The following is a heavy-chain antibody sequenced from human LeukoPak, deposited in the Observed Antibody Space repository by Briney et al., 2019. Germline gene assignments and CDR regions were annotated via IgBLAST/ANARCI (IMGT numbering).Heavy chain of an antibody. J-gene: IGHJ3*02. CDR3: ARRLYDYAWGSYRPHDAFDI. V-gene: IGHV3-30*02. CDR1: GFTFSSYG. CDR2: IRYDGSNK. Sequence: GGSLRLSCAASGFTFSSYGMHWVRQAPGKGLEWVAFIRYDGSNKYYADSVKGRFTISRDNSKNTLFLQMNSLRTEDTAVYYCARRLYDYAWGSYRPHDAFDIWGQGTMVTVSS. D-gene: IGHD3-16*02.